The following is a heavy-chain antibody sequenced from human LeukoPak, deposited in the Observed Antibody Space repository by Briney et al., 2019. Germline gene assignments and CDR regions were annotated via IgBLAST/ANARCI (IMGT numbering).Heavy chain of an antibody. V-gene: IGHV3-48*03. Sequence: GGSLRLSCAASGFTFSSYEMNWVRQAPGKGLEWVSYISSSGSTIYYADSVKGRFTISRDNAKNSLYLQMNSLRAEDTALYYCAKGVVGATTPPIDYWGQGTLVTVSS. CDR1: GFTFSSYE. J-gene: IGHJ4*02. CDR2: ISSSGSTI. CDR3: AKGVVGATTPPIDY. D-gene: IGHD1-26*01.